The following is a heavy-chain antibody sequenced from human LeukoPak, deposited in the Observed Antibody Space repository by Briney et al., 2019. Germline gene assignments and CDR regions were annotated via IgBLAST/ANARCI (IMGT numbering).Heavy chain of an antibody. J-gene: IGHJ5*02. CDR3: ARAPIYNEHGDWSDL. CDR2: IYYSART. D-gene: IGHD5-24*01. V-gene: IGHV4-31*03. Sequence: SETLSLTCTVSVGSISSGGHYWSWIRQHPGKGLEWIGYIYYSARTFYNPSLKSRVIISVDTSKNQSSLKLSSVTAAYTAVYYCARAPIYNEHGDWSDLWGQGTLV. CDR1: VGSISSGGHY.